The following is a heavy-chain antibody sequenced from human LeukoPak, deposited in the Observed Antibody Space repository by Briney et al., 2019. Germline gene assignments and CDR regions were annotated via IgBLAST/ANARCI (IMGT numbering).Heavy chain of an antibody. D-gene: IGHD1-26*01. CDR2: ISYDGSKK. Sequence: GGSLRLSCAASGFTFSSYGMHWVRQAPGKGLEWVTVISYDGSKKYYADSVKGRFTISRDNAKNSLYLQMNSLRAEDTAVYYCARDGGSGSYYSPYWGQGTLVTVSS. J-gene: IGHJ4*02. V-gene: IGHV3-30*03. CDR3: ARDGGSGSYYSPY. CDR1: GFTFSSYG.